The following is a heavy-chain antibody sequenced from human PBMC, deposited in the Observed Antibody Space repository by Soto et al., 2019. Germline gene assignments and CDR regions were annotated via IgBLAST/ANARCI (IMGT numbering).Heavy chain of an antibody. Sequence: EVQLVESGGGLVQPGGSLRISCAASGFTVSSNYMSWVRQAPGKGLEWVSVIYSGGSTYYADSVKGRFTISRDNSKNTLYLQMNSLRAEDTAVYYCASITIFGVVIDYYYYMDVWGKGTTVTVSS. CDR2: IYSGGST. V-gene: IGHV3-66*01. D-gene: IGHD3-3*01. CDR3: ASITIFGVVIDYYYYMDV. CDR1: GFTVSSNY. J-gene: IGHJ6*03.